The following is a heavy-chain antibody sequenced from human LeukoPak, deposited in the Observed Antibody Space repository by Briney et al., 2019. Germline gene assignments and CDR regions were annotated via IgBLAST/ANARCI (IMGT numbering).Heavy chain of an antibody. D-gene: IGHD2-21*02. V-gene: IGHV3-7*01. J-gene: IGHJ4*02. CDR2: INQDASEI. CDR3: ATDRDNSDWQKRFDS. CDR1: GFTFSTYW. Sequence: GGSLRLSCAASGFTFSTYWMNWYRQGPGRGREGVGNINQDASEINYVDSVRGRFTISRENAKNSLHMQMNSVRAEDTAVYYCATDRDNSDWQKRFDSWGQGTLVTVSS.